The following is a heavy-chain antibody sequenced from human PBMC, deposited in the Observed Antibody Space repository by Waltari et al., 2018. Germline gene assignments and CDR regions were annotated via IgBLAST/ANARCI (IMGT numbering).Heavy chain of an antibody. J-gene: IGHJ4*02. Sequence: VHLQQSGAGLLKPSETLPLTCAVSGWTLSGYWWTWIRQSQGKGLEWIGEICHSAGTHYNSSLRSRLTLSLDTSKNQVSLQLTSVTAADTAVYYCARNGPYFDVDYWGQGTLVTVS. CDR3: ARNGPYFDVDY. CDR2: ICHSAGT. D-gene: IGHD3-9*01. CDR1: GWTLSGYW. V-gene: IGHV4-34*01.